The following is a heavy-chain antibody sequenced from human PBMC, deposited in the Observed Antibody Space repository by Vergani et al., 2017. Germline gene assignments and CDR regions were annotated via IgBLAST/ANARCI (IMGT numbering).Heavy chain of an antibody. CDR2: INPNSGGP. CDR3: ARGSIAAAGTGVWFDP. J-gene: IGHJ5*02. V-gene: IGHV1-2*02. CDR1: GYTFTGYY. D-gene: IGHD6-13*01. Sequence: QVQLVQSGAEVKKPGASVKVSCKASGYTFTGYYMHWVRQAPGQGLEWMGWINPNSGGPNYAQKFQGRVTMTRDTSISTAYMELSRLRSDDTAVYYCARGSIAAAGTGVWFDPWGQGTLVTVSS.